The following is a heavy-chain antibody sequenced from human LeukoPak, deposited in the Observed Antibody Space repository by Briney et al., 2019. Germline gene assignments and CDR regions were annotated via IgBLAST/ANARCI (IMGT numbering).Heavy chain of an antibody. CDR3: ARARAGAGTFFFDY. Sequence: GGSLRLSCAASGFTFSSYSMNWVRQAPGKGLEWVSVIYSGGSTYYADSVKGRFTISRDNSKNTLYLQMNSLRAEDTAVYYCARARAGAGTFFFDYWGQGTLVTVSS. J-gene: IGHJ4*02. CDR1: GFTFSSYS. D-gene: IGHD6-13*01. CDR2: IYSGGST. V-gene: IGHV3-53*01.